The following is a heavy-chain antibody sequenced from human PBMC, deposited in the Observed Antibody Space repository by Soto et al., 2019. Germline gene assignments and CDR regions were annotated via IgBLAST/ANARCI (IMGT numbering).Heavy chain of an antibody. V-gene: IGHV4-34*01. CDR1: GGSFSGYY. D-gene: IGHD6-19*01. J-gene: IGHJ6*02. Sequence: SETLSLTCAVYGGSFSGYYWSWIRQPPGKGLEWIGEINHSGSTNYNPSLKSRVTISVDTSKNQFSLKLSSVTAADTAVYYCARGLHPMAVPYGMDVWGQGTTVTVSS. CDR2: INHSGST. CDR3: ARGLHPMAVPYGMDV.